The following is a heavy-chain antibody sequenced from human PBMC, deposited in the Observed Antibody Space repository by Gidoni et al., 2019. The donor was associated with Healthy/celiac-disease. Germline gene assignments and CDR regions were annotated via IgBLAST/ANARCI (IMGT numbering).Heavy chain of an antibody. Sequence: QVQLVESGGGVVQPGRSLRLSCAASGFPFSSYGMHWVRQAPDKGLEWVAVISYDGSNKYYADSVKGRFTISRDNSKNTLYLQMNSLRAEDTAVYYCAKANYDFWSGQSYYFDYWGQGTLVTVSS. CDR2: ISYDGSNK. D-gene: IGHD3-3*01. CDR3: AKANYDFWSGQSYYFDY. CDR1: GFPFSSYG. J-gene: IGHJ4*02. V-gene: IGHV3-30*18.